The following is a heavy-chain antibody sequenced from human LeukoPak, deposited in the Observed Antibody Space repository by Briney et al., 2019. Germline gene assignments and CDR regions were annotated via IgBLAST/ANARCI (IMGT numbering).Heavy chain of an antibody. CDR2: ISGSGGST. CDR1: GFTFSSYA. Sequence: GGSLRLSCAASGFTFSSYAMSWVRQAPGKGLEWVSGISGSGGSTHYADSVKDGFTISRDNPKNTIYLQMNSLRAEDTAVYYCAKETVVVVAATPDAFDIWGQGTMVTVSS. V-gene: IGHV3-23*01. J-gene: IGHJ3*02. CDR3: AKETVVVVAATPDAFDI. D-gene: IGHD2-15*01.